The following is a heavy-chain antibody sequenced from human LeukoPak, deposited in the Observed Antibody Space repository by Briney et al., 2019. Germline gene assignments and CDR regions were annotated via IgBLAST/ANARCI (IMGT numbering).Heavy chain of an antibody. J-gene: IGHJ5*02. D-gene: IGHD5-12*01. CDR1: SGSFTNYY. CDR2: ILYSGTT. Sequence: SETLSLTCTVSSGSFTNYYWNWIRQPPGKGLEWIGYILYSGTTNYNPSLKSRVTISMDTSKNQFSLKLTSVTAADTAVYFCVRRRYASSCFAPWGQGTLVTVSS. V-gene: IGHV4-59*08. CDR3: VRRRYASSCFAP.